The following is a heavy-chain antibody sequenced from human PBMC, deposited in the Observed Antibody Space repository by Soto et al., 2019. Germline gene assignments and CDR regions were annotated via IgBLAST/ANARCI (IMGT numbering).Heavy chain of an antibody. CDR1: GFTFSGYS. CDR2: ISSAGTTI. D-gene: IGHD2-8*01. V-gene: IGHV3-48*02. Sequence: GGSLRLSCVVSGFTFSGYSMNWVRQTTGKGLEWLSYISSAGTTISYADSVKGRFTISRDNAKNSLYLQMNSLRDEDTAVYYCARDFDCADGVCYTGYYYYGIDVWGQGT. CDR3: ARDFDCADGVCYTGYYYYGIDV. J-gene: IGHJ6*02.